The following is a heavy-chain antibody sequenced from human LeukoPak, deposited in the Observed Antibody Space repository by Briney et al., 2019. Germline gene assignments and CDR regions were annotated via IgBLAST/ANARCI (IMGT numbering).Heavy chain of an antibody. CDR3: ARMPLGGYGDRQYYYYYYMDV. V-gene: IGHV4-61*02. J-gene: IGHJ6*03. Sequence: SQTLSLTCTVSGGSISSGSYYWSWIRQPAGKGLEWIGRISTSGNTNYNPSLKSRVTISVDTSKNQLSLRLRSVTAADTAVYYCARMPLGGYGDRQYYYYYYMDVWGKGTTVTISS. CDR1: GGSISSGSYY. D-gene: IGHD4-17*01. CDR2: ISTSGNT.